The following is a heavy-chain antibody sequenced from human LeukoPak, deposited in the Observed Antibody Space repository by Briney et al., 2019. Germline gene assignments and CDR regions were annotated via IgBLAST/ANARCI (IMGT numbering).Heavy chain of an antibody. D-gene: IGHD3-22*01. CDR1: GASISSYY. CDR3: ARVRGYYDSSGYDY. CDR2: IYYSGST. V-gene: IGHV4-59*01. Sequence: SETLSHTCTVSGASISSYYWSWIRQPPGKGLEWIGYIYYSGSTNYNPALKSRVTISEDTSKNQISLKLSSVTAADTAVYYCARVRGYYDSSGYDYWGRGTLVTVSS. J-gene: IGHJ4*02.